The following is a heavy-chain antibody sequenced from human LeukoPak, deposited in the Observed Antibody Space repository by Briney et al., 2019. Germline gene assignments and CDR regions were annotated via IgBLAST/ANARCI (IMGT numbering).Heavy chain of an antibody. V-gene: IGHV4-34*01. CDR2: INHSGST. Sequence: PSETLSLTCAVYGGSFSGYYWSWIRQPPGSGLEWIGEINHSGSTNYNPSLKSRVTISVDTSKNQFSLKLSSVTAADTAVYYCARGYSYGYGEFDYWGQGTLVTVSS. CDR3: ARGYSYGYGEFDY. D-gene: IGHD5-18*01. J-gene: IGHJ4*02. CDR1: GGSFSGYY.